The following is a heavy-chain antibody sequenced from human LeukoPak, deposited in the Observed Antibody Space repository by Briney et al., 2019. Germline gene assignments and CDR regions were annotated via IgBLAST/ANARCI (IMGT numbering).Heavy chain of an antibody. V-gene: IGHV3-21*01. CDR1: GFTFSGYS. CDR2: LGTRSTSV. J-gene: IGHJ4*02. CDR3: AREVSEGFDF. D-gene: IGHD3-22*01. Sequence: PGGSLRLSRTASGFTFSGYSMNWIRQAPGKGLEWVSSLGTRSTSVYHAGSVKGRFAISRDNAKNSLYLQMNSLRAEDTALYYCAREVSEGFDFWGQGTLVTVSS.